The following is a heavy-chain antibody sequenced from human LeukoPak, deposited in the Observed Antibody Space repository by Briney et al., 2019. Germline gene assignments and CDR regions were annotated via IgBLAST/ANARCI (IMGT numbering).Heavy chain of an antibody. CDR1: GGSISSGSYY. V-gene: IGHV4-61*02. CDR2: IYTSGST. J-gene: IGHJ3*02. D-gene: IGHD3-9*01. CDR3: ARASHRYPMVAFDI. Sequence: SETLSLTCTVSGGSISSGSYYWSWIRQPAGKGLEWIGRIYTSGSTNYNPSLKSRVTISVDTSKNQFSLKLSSVTAADTAVYYRARASHRYPMVAFDIWGQGTMVTVSS.